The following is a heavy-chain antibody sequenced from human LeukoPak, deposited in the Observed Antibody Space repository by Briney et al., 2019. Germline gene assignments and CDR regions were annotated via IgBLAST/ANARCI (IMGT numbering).Heavy chain of an antibody. J-gene: IGHJ4*02. CDR2: ISFDGTNK. CDR1: GFSFSNYA. D-gene: IGHD1-26*01. Sequence: HPGGSLRLSCAASGFSFSNYAFHWVRQTPGKGLEWVAVISFDGTNKDYTDSVKGRFTISRDNSKNTLYLQMNSLRAEDTAVYYCAKDRGRFGWELIPGPLDYWGQGTLVTVSS. V-gene: IGHV3-30*07. CDR3: AKDRGRFGWELIPGPLDY.